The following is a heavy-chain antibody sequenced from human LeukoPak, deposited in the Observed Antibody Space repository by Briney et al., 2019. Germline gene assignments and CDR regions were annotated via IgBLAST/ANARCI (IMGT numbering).Heavy chain of an antibody. D-gene: IGHD6-13*01. CDR3: AKDVDGSSWLQSFDI. CDR2: ISGTGGST. CDR1: GFTFTTYY. V-gene: IGHV3-23*01. Sequence: GGSLRLSCAASGFTFTTYYMSWVRQAPGKGLEWVSAISGTGGSTYHADSVKGRFTISRDNSKNTLYLQMNSLRAEDTAVYYCAKDVDGSSWLQSFDIWGQGTMVTVSS. J-gene: IGHJ3*02.